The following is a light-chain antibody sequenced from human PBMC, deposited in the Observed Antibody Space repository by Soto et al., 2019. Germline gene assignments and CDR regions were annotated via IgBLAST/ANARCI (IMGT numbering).Light chain of an antibody. Sequence: QSVLTQPPSASASLGASVTLTCTLSSGYSNYKVDWYQKRPGKGPRFVMRVGTGGIVGSKGDGIPDRFSVLGSGLNRYLTIKNIQEEDESDYHCGADHGSGSRVWKVFGGGTKVTVL. V-gene: IGLV9-49*01. CDR2: VGTGGIVG. J-gene: IGLJ3*02. CDR1: SGYSNYK. CDR3: GADHGSGSRVWKV.